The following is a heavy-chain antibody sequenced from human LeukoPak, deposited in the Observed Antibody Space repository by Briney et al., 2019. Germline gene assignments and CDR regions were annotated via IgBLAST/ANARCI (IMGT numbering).Heavy chain of an antibody. D-gene: IGHD3-22*01. CDR2: ISYDGTNK. CDR3: ARDSRGYYYFDY. J-gene: IGHJ4*02. CDR1: GFTFSSHA. Sequence: GGSLRLSCAASGFTFSSHAMHWVRQSPGKGLEWVAVISYDGTNKFYADSVKGRFTISRDNSKKTLYLQMNSLRGEDTAVYYCARDSRGYYYFDYWGQGTLVTVSS. V-gene: IGHV3-30*17.